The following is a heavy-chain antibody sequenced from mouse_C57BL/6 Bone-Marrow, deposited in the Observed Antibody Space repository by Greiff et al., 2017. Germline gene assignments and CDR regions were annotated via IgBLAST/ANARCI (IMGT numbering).Heavy chain of an antibody. D-gene: IGHD1-1*01. CDR1: GFNIKDDY. V-gene: IGHV14-4*01. CDR2: IDPENGDT. CDR3: TGSQAWFAY. J-gene: IGHJ3*01. Sequence: VQLQQSGAELVRPGASVKLSCTASGFNIKDDYMHWVKQRPEQGLEWIGWIDPENGDTEYASQFQGKATITADTSSNTAYLQLSSLTSEDTAVYYCTGSQAWFAYWGQGTLVTVSA.